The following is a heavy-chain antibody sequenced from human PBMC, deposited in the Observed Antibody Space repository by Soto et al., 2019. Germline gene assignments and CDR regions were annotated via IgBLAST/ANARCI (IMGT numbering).Heavy chain of an antibody. Sequence: GGSLRLSCAASGFTFSNYGMHWVRQAPGKGLEWVSAICYDGRSTNYADSVKGRFTISRDNSKNTLYLQMNSLRAEDTAVYYCAKDAPGIAVAGTFDYWGQGTLVTVSS. V-gene: IGHV3-33*06. CDR2: ICYDGRST. J-gene: IGHJ4*02. D-gene: IGHD6-19*01. CDR1: GFTFSNYG. CDR3: AKDAPGIAVAGTFDY.